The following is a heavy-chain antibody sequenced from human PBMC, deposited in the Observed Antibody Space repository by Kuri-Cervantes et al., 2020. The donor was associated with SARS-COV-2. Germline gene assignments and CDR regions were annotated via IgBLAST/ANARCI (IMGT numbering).Heavy chain of an antibody. CDR1: GYTFTSYG. CDR2: INPNSGGT. CDR3: AVYCSSTSCYNQ. J-gene: IGHJ4*02. Sequence: VKVSCKASGYTFTSYGISWVRQAPGQGLEWMGWINPNSGGTNYAQKFQGRVTMTRDTSISTAYMELSRLRSDDTAVYYCAVYCSSTSCYNQWGQGTLVTVSS. D-gene: IGHD2-2*02. V-gene: IGHV1-2*02.